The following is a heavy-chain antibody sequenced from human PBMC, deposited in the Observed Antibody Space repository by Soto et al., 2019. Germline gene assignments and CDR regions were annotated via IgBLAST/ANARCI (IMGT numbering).Heavy chain of an antibody. V-gene: IGHV1-69*13. J-gene: IGHJ4*02. CDR2: IIPIFGTA. CDR3: ARAACTNGVCYHFDY. Sequence: SVKVSCKASGSTFSSYAISWVRQGPGQGLEWMGGIIPIFGTANYAQKFQGRVTITADESTSTAYMELSSLRSEDTAVYYCARAACTNGVCYHFDYLGQGTLVIVS. D-gene: IGHD2-8*01. CDR1: GSTFSSYA.